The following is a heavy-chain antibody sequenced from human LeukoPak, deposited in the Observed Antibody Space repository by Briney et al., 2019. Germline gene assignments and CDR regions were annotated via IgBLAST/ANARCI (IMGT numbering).Heavy chain of an antibody. J-gene: IGHJ5*02. D-gene: IGHD6-13*01. V-gene: IGHV4-4*07. CDR1: GGSLSGYY. CDR2: IYNSESI. CDR3: ARDRSSSYTRDWFDP. Sequence: PSEALSLTCTVSGGSLSGYYWSWIRQPAGKGLEWIGRIYNSESINYNPSLKSRVTMSIDTSKNQFSLRLNSVTAADTAVNYCARDRSSSYTRDWFDPWGQGVLVTVSS.